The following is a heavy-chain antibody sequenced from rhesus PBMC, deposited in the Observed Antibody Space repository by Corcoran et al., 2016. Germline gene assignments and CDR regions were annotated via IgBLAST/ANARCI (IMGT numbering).Heavy chain of an antibody. CDR2: NTTTSTYI. D-gene: IGHD1-1-1*01. CDR1: GFTFSNYD. Sequence: EVQLVESGGGLIQPGGSLRLSCVASGFTFSNYDVFWVRQAPGKGLGWVSSNTTTSTYIYFADSVRGRFTISRDNAKNSLSLQMSSLRAEDTAVYYCTVYRVIWGQGVPVTVSS. V-gene: IGHV3S16*01. CDR3: TVYRVI. J-gene: IGHJ4*01.